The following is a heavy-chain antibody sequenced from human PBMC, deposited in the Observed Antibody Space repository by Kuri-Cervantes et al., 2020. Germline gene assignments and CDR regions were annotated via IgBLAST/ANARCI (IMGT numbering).Heavy chain of an antibody. Sequence: ESLKISCTVSGGSISSYYWSWIRQPAGKGLEWIGRIYTSGSTNYNPSLKSRVTISVDTSKNQFSLKLSSVTAADTAVYYCASGRAEWLVPAMVRKRRNYWGQGTLVTVSS. D-gene: IGHD6-19*01. CDR2: IYTSGST. CDR3: ASGRAEWLVPAMVRKRRNY. CDR1: GGSISSYY. V-gene: IGHV4-4*07. J-gene: IGHJ4*02.